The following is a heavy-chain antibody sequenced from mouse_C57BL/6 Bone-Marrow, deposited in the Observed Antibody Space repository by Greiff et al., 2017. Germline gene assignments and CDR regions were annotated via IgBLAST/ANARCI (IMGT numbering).Heavy chain of an antibody. J-gene: IGHJ3*01. V-gene: IGHV1-53*01. Sequence: QVQLQQPGTELVKPGASVKLSCTASGYTFTSYWMHWVKQRPGQGLEWIGNINPSNGGTYYNEKFKSKVTLTVDKSSSTAYMRLSSLTSEDSAVYCCARWGELGSFAYWGRGTLVTVSA. D-gene: IGHD4-1*01. CDR2: INPSNGGT. CDR3: ARWGELGSFAY. CDR1: GYTFTSYW.